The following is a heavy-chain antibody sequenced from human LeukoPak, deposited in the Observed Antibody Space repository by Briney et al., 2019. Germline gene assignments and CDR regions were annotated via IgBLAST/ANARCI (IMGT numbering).Heavy chain of an antibody. CDR2: INTEGEV. J-gene: IGHJ3*02. CDR1: GFTLRTFW. V-gene: IGHV3-74*03. D-gene: IGHD6-19*01. CDR3: GRVVPTIGSGWYGDAFYI. Sequence: GGSLRLSCVASGFTLRTFWMHWVRQAPGKRPVWIARINTEGEVTYADSVKGRLTMFRGNANKQLLFQMNSLRIDDHGIYYCGRVVPTIGSGWYGDAFYIWGQGTLVTV.